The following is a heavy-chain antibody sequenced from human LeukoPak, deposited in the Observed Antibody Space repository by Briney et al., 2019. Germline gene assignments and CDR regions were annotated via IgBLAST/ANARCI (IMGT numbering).Heavy chain of an antibody. V-gene: IGHV4-59*12. Sequence: PSETLSLTCTVSGGSISSYYWSWIRQPPGKGLEWIGYIYYSGSTNYNPSLKSRVTISVDTSKNQFSLKLSSVTAADTAVYYCARGDDSSESDVWGQGTLVTVSS. CDR3: ARGDDSSESDV. D-gene: IGHD3-22*01. CDR1: GGSISSYY. CDR2: IYYSGST. J-gene: IGHJ4*02.